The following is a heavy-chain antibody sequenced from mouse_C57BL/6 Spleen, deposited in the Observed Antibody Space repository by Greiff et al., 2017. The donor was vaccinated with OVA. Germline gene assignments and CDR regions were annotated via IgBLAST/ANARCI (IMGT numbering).Heavy chain of an antibody. J-gene: IGHJ2*01. CDR2: ISSGSSTI. D-gene: IGHD1-1*01. CDR1: GFTFSDYG. V-gene: IGHV5-17*01. CDR3: ARDGSRGYFDY. Sequence: EVKVVESGGGLVKPGGSLKLSCAASGFTFSDYGMHWVHQAPEKGLEWVAYISSGSSTIYYADTVKGRFTISRDNAKNTLFLQMTSLRSEDTAMYYCARDGSRGYFDYWGQGTTLTVSS.